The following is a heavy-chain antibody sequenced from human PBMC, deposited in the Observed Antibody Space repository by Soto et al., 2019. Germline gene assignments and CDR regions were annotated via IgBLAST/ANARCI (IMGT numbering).Heavy chain of an antibody. CDR3: ARLGGEYSGYDSTFDY. D-gene: IGHD5-12*01. J-gene: IGHJ4*02. Sequence: GESLKISCKGSGYRFTSYWIGWVRQMPGKGLEWMGIIYPGDSDTRYSPSFQGQVTISADKSISTAYLQWSSLKASDTAIYYCARLGGEYSGYDSTFDYWGQGTLVTVSS. V-gene: IGHV5-51*01. CDR2: IYPGDSDT. CDR1: GYRFTSYW.